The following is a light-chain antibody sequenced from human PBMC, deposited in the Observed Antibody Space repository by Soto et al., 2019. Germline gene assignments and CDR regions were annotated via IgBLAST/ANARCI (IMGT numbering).Light chain of an antibody. Sequence: DIKMTQSPSSLSASVGDRVTITCRASQGISNYLAWYQQIPGKVPKPLISAASTLQSGVPSRFSGSGSGTDFTLTISSLQPEDVSTYYCQKYTNVPAFGGGTKVEIK. J-gene: IGKJ4*01. CDR1: QGISNY. V-gene: IGKV1-27*01. CDR2: AAS. CDR3: QKYTNVPA.